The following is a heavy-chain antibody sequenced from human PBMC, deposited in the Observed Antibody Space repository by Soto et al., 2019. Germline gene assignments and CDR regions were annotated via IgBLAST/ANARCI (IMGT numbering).Heavy chain of an antibody. CDR2: IYYSGST. J-gene: IGHJ4*02. D-gene: IGHD2-21*02. CDR1: GGSISSYY. CDR3: ARDYGTAAYFDY. Sequence: PSETLSLTCTVSGGSISSYYWSWIRQPPGKGLEWIGYIYYSGSTNYNPSLKSRVTISVDTSKNQFSLKLSSGTAADTAVYYCARDYGTAAYFDYWGQGTLVTVSS. V-gene: IGHV4-59*01.